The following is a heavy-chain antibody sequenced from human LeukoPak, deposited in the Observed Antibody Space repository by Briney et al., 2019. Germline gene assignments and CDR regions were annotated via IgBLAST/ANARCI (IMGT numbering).Heavy chain of an antibody. J-gene: IGHJ6*02. CDR1: GYTFTSYY. CDR2: INPSGGST. V-gene: IGHV1-46*01. D-gene: IGHD6-13*01. Sequence: ASVEVSCKASGYTFTSYYMHWVRQAPGQGLEWMGIINPSGGSTSYAQKFQGRVTMTRDTSTSTVYMELSSLRSEDTAVYYCARDLSSSSSWDYYNYGMDVWGQGTTVTVSS. CDR3: ARDLSSSSSWDYYNYGMDV.